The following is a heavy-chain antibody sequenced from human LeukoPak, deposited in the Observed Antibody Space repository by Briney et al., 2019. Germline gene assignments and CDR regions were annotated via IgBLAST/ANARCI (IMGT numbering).Heavy chain of an antibody. J-gene: IGHJ4*02. CDR1: GFTFSHYW. CDR2: INQDATEK. Sequence: PGGSLRLSCAASGFTFSHYWMSWVRQAPGKGLEWMAIINQDATEKHYAASVKGRFTISRDNTKYSLYLQMNRLRAEDTAVYYCAGGALDYWGQGTLVAVSS. CDR3: AGGALDY. V-gene: IGHV3-7*04.